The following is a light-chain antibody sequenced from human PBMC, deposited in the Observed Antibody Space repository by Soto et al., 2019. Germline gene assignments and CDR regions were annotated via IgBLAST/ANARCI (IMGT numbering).Light chain of an antibody. V-gene: IGLV3-9*01. Sequence: SYELTQPLPVSVALGQTARVTCGGNNIGSKNVHWYQQKPGQAPVLLIYRDTYRPSGIPERFSGSNSGNTATLTISRAQGGDEADYFCHMWDSSTVVFGGGTKLTVL. CDR3: HMWDSSTVV. CDR2: RDT. J-gene: IGLJ3*02. CDR1: NIGSKN.